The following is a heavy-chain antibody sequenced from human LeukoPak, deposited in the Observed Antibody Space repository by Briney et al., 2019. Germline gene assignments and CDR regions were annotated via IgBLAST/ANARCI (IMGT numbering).Heavy chain of an antibody. J-gene: IGHJ4*02. CDR1: GFTFSSYG. Sequence: GGSLRLSCAASGFTFSSYGMHWVRQAPGKGLEWVAVIWYDGSNKYYADSVKGRFTISRDNSKNTLYLQMNSLRAEDTAVYYCARDLSNAYLDYWGQGTLVTVSS. V-gene: IGHV3-33*01. D-gene: IGHD3-16*02. CDR3: ARDLSNAYLDY. CDR2: IWYDGSNK.